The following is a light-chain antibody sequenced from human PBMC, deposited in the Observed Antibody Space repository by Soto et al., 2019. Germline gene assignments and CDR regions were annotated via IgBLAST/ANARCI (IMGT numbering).Light chain of an antibody. J-gene: IGKJ2*01. CDR2: KAS. Sequence: DIQLTQSPSTLSASVGDRVIITCRASQTRGTWLAWYQERPGKATRLLIYKASTLERGVPSRFSGSGSGTEFTLTISNLQPEDFATYYCHLYNTYSPTLGQGTKLEI. V-gene: IGKV1-5*03. CDR3: HLYNTYSPT. CDR1: QTRGTW.